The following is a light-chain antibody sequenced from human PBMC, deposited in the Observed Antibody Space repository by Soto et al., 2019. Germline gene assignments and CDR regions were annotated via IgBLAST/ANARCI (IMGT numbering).Light chain of an antibody. Sequence: VVMTRSPATLSVSPGERATLSCRASQSVSSSYLAWYQQKPGQAPRLLIYGASSRATGIPDRFSGSGSGTDFTLTISRLEPEDFAVYYCHHYGSSSWTFGQGTKVDIK. V-gene: IGKV3-20*01. CDR1: QSVSSSY. CDR2: GAS. CDR3: HHYGSSSWT. J-gene: IGKJ1*01.